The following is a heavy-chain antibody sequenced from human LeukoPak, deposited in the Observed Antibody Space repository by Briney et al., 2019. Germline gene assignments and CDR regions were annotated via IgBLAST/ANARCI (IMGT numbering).Heavy chain of an antibody. V-gene: IGHV1-18*01. CDR1: GGTFSSYA. D-gene: IGHD2-15*01. CDR2: ISAYNGNT. J-gene: IGHJ4*02. Sequence: ASVKVSCKASGGTFSSYALSWVRQAPGQGLEWMGWISAYNGNTNYAQKLQGRVTMTTDTSTSTAYMELRSLRSDDTAVYYCAREGSDCSGGSCYSVYYFDYWGQGTLVTVSS. CDR3: AREGSDCSGGSCYSVYYFDY.